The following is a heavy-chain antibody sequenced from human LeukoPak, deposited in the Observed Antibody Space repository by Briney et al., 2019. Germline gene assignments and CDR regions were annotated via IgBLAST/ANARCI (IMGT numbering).Heavy chain of an antibody. V-gene: IGHV1-2*02. D-gene: IGHD2-2*01. J-gene: IGHJ6*03. CDR1: GYTFTGYY. CDR2: INPNSGGT. Sequence: ASVKVSCKTSGYTFTGYYMHWVRQAPGQGLEWMGWINPNSGGTNYAQKFQGRVTMTRDTSISTAYMELSRLRSDDTAVYYCASGVSCSSTSCYGYYYYYMDVWGKGTTVTISS. CDR3: ASGVSCSSTSCYGYYYYYMDV.